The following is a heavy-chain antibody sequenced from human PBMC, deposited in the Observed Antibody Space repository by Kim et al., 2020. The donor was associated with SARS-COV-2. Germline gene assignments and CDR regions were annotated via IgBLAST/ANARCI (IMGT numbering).Heavy chain of an antibody. D-gene: IGHD6-25*01. CDR3: ARAEAAAGSFDY. V-gene: IGHV4-31*02. J-gene: IGHJ4*02. Sequence: THSNPHLQSRFTMSVDASENQLSLKLSSVTAADTAMYYCARAEAAAGSFDYWGQGTLVTVSS. CDR2: T.